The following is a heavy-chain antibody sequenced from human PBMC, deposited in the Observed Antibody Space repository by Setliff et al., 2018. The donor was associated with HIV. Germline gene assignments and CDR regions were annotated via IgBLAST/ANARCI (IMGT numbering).Heavy chain of an antibody. D-gene: IGHD1-1*01. CDR3: AKDLVTTTGPDY. J-gene: IGHJ4*02. CDR1: GFTFGSYA. CDR2: VSADGSNK. V-gene: IGHV3-30*04. Sequence: GGSLRLSCAASGFTFGSYAMQWVRQAPGKGLEWVAVVSADGSNKYYADSVKGRFTISRDNSKNTLYLQMNSLRAEDTAVYYCAKDLVTTTGPDYWGQGTLITVSS.